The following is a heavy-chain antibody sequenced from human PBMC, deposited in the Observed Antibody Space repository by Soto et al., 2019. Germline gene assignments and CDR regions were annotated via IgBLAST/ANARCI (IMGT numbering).Heavy chain of an antibody. V-gene: IGHV3-21*01. J-gene: IGHJ5*02. CDR3: ARDRWDDVLMVYASRVGGGSYNWFDP. D-gene: IGHD2-8*01. Sequence: PGGSLRLSCAASGFTFSSYSMNWVLQAPGKGLEWVSSISSSSSYIYYADSVKGRFTISRDNAKNSLYLQMNSLRAEDTAVYYCARDRWDDVLMVYASRVGGGSYNWFDPWGQGTLVTVSS. CDR1: GFTFSSYS. CDR2: ISSSSSYI.